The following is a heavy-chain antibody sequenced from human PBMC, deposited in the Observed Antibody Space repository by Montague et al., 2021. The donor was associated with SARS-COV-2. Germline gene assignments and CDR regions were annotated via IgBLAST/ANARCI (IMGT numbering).Heavy chain of an antibody. V-gene: IGHV4-39*01. D-gene: IGHD4-11*01. J-gene: IGHJ4*02. Sequence: SETLSLTCSFSGGSISTGSYYWGWTRQLPRKGLEWIGSIYYSGDTYYNPSLKSRVTISVDTSKNQFSLRLSSVTAADTAVYYCVRGGDYTDYGRVDYWGQGTLVIVSS. CDR3: VRGGDYTDYGRVDY. CDR1: GGSISTGSYY. CDR2: IYYSGDT.